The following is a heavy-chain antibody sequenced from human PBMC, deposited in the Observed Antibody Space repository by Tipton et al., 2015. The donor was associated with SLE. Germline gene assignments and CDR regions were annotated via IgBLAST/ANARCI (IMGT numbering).Heavy chain of an antibody. Sequence: LRLSCTVSGGSISSYYWSWIRQPAGGGLEWIGRIYTNENTNYNPSLKSRVTISVDTSKNQFSLRLSSVTAADTAVYYCARLTIGVAWTFDYWGQGTLVTVSS. V-gene: IGHV4-4*07. CDR1: GGSISSYY. CDR2: IYTNENT. J-gene: IGHJ4*02. CDR3: ARLTIGVAWTFDY. D-gene: IGHD3-9*01.